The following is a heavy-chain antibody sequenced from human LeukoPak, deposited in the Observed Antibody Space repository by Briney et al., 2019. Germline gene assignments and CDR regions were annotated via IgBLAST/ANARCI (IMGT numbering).Heavy chain of an antibody. V-gene: IGHV3-33*01. CDR1: GFTFRNHG. CDR3: ARDSGYSSSWYYFDY. Sequence: GGSLRLSCAASGFTFRNHGMHWVRQAPGKGLEWVAVIWYDGSNQYYADSVKGRFTISRDNSKNTLWLQMNSLRVEDTAVYYCARDSGYSSSWYYFDYWGQGTLVTVSS. J-gene: IGHJ4*02. CDR2: IWYDGSNQ. D-gene: IGHD6-13*01.